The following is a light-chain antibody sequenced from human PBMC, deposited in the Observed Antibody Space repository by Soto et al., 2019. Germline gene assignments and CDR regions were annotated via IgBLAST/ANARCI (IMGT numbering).Light chain of an antibody. Sequence: DIQLTQSPSFLSASVGDRVTITCRASQAISSYLAWYQQKPGKPPKLLIYGASTLQSDVPSRFSGSGSGTELPLTVSSLQAEDSATYYCQQFNDYPLTFGGGTKVEIK. CDR1: QAISSY. CDR3: QQFNDYPLT. J-gene: IGKJ4*01. V-gene: IGKV1-9*01. CDR2: GAS.